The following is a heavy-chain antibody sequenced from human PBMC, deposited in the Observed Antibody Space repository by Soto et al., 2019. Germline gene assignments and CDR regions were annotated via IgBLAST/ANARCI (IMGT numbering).Heavy chain of an antibody. CDR2: INHSGST. J-gene: IGHJ5*01. CDR1: GSSFSGYY. Sequence: SETLSLTCAVDGSSFSGYYWIWIRQPPGKGLECSVEINHSGSTTYNPSLKSAVTITVDTSKTPSTLQMSSVTVADTAVYYCAREGRLHWLESWGQGILVTV. V-gene: IGHV4-34*01. CDR3: AREGRLHWLES.